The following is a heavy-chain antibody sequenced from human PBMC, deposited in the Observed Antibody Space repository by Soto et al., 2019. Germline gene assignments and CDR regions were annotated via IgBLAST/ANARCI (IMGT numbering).Heavy chain of an antibody. J-gene: IGHJ4*02. Sequence: GGSLILSCAASGFTFSSYSMNWVRQAPGKGLEWVSSISSSSSYIYYADSVKGRFTISRDNAKNSLYLQMNSLRAEDTAVYYCARGPNPDCSSTSCYAVLFDYWGQGTLVTVSS. CDR1: GFTFSSYS. CDR3: ARGPNPDCSSTSCYAVLFDY. V-gene: IGHV3-21*01. CDR2: ISSSSSYI. D-gene: IGHD2-2*01.